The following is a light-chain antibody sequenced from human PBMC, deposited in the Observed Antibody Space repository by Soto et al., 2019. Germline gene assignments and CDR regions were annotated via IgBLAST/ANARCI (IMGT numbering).Light chain of an antibody. CDR3: QQYGSSPRT. CDR1: QNVYNNY. Sequence: ILLTQSPSTLSLSAGQRATLSCGASQNVYNNYLAWYQQKPGQAPRLLMYDTSEWATGIPDRFSGSGSGTDFTLTITRLQPEDFAVYYCQQYGSSPRTFGGGTKVEIK. V-gene: IGKV3D-20*01. CDR2: DTS. J-gene: IGKJ4*01.